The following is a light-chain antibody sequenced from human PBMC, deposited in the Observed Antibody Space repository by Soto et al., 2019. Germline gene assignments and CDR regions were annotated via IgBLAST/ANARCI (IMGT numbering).Light chain of an antibody. CDR1: QSVTSNY. CDR2: GAS. V-gene: IGKV3-20*01. CDR3: QQYGSSGT. J-gene: IGKJ1*01. Sequence: EIVLTQSPGTLSLSPGERVTLSCRASQSVTSNYLAWYQQKPGQAPRLLIYGASNRATGIPDRCSGSGSGTDFTLTISRLEPEDFAVYYCQQYGSSGTFGQGTKVDIK.